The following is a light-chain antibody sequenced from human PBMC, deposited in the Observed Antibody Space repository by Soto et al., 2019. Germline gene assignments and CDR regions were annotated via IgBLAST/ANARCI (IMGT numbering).Light chain of an antibody. CDR3: LLYYGAAHV. V-gene: IGLV7-43*01. CDR2: GTT. Sequence: QAVVTQEPSLTVSPGGTVTLSCASSTGAVTSGNYPNWFQQKPGQAPRALIYGTTNKHSWTPARFSGSLLGGKAALTLSGVQPEDEAEYYCLLYYGAAHVFGTGTKLTVL. CDR1: TGAVTSGNY. J-gene: IGLJ1*01.